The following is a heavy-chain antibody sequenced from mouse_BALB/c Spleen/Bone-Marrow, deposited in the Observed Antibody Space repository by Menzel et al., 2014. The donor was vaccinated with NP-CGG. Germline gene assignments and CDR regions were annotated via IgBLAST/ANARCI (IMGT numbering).Heavy chain of an antibody. J-gene: IGHJ2*01. CDR2: IYPGDGDT. Sequence: QVQLQQSGAELVRPGSSVKISCKASGYAFSGYWMNWVKQRPGQGLEWIGQIYPGDGDTDYNGKFKGKATLTADESSSTAYMQLSSLTSEDSAVYFCARGGISVDYWGQGTTLTVSS. CDR1: GYAFSGYW. CDR3: ARGGISVDY. V-gene: IGHV1-80*01.